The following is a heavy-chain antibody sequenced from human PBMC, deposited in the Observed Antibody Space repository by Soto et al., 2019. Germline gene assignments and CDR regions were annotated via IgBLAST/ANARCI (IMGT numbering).Heavy chain of an antibody. V-gene: IGHV1-2*04. D-gene: IGHD6-13*01. CDR2: INPNSGGT. CDR3: ARDQFQAIAAAGTGAFDI. Sequence: ASVKVSCKASGYTFTGYYIHWVRQAPGQGLEWMGWINPNSGGTNYAQKFQGWVTMTRDTSTSTVYMELSSLRSEDTAVYYCARDQFQAIAAAGTGAFDIWGQGTMVTVSS. CDR1: GYTFTGYY. J-gene: IGHJ3*02.